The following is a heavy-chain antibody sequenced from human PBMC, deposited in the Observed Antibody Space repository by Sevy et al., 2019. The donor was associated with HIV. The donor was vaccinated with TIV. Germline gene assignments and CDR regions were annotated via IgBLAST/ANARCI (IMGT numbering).Heavy chain of an antibody. V-gene: IGHV3-30-3*01. CDR1: GFTFSSYA. D-gene: IGHD2-2*01. Sequence: GGSLRLSCAASGFTFSSYAMHWVRQAPGKGLEWVAVISYDGSNKYYADSVKGRFTISRDNSKKTLYLQMNSLRAEDTAVYYGARDGEGYGSSTGGGDYYYDYYLDFWGKGTLVTVSS. CDR2: ISYDGSNK. CDR3: ARDGEGYGSSTGGGDYYYDYYLDF. J-gene: IGHJ6*03.